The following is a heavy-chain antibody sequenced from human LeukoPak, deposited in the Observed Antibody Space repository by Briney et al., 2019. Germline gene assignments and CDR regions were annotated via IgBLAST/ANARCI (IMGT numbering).Heavy chain of an antibody. D-gene: IGHD2-2*01. CDR3: ATPQLGYCSSTSCRSIDY. V-gene: IGHV3-23*01. CDR1: GFTFSSYA. J-gene: IGHJ4*02. Sequence: GGSLRLSCAASGFTFSSYAISWVRQAPGKGLEWVSAISGSGGSTYYADSVKGRFTISRDNSKNTLYLQMNSLRAEDTAVYYCATPQLGYCSSTSCRSIDYWGQGTLVTVSS. CDR2: ISGSGGST.